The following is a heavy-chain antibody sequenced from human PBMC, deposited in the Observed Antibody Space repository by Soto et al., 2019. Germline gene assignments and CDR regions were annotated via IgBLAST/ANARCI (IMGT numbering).Heavy chain of an antibody. D-gene: IGHD2-21*01. Sequence: QVLLVESGGGLVKPGGSLRLSCAASEFTLSDYYRTWIRQAPGKGLEWVSYISSDGSTIYYADSVKGRFTISRDNAKNSLYLQMNSLRAEDTAVYYCARTHRDPYYYYYGLDVWGQGTTVTVSS. J-gene: IGHJ6*02. CDR3: ARTHRDPYYYYYGLDV. CDR2: ISSDGSTI. V-gene: IGHV3-11*01. CDR1: EFTLSDYY.